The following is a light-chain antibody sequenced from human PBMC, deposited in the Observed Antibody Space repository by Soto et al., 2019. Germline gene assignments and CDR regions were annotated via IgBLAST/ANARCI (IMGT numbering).Light chain of an antibody. CDR3: QQYDSSPRT. Sequence: EIVLTQSPGTLSLSPGERATLSCRASQSVSSSYLAWYQQKPGQAPRLLFYGASSRATGIPDRCSGSGSGTDFTLTISRPEPEDFAVYYCQQYDSSPRTFGQGTKVEIK. CDR1: QSVSSSY. CDR2: GAS. J-gene: IGKJ1*01. V-gene: IGKV3-20*01.